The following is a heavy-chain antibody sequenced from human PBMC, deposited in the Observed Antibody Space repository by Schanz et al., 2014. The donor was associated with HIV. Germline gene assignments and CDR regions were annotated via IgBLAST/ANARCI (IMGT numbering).Heavy chain of an antibody. V-gene: IGHV3-7*01. CDR3: ARDGGEV. Sequence: EVQLVESGGGLVQPGGSLRLSCAASGFTFSRYWMTWVRQAPGKGLEWVANIKEDGSEKYHADSVKGRFTISRDNAKNSLFLQMESLRAEDTAVYYCARDGGEVWGKGTTVTVSS. CDR2: IKEDGSEK. J-gene: IGHJ6*03. CDR1: GFTFSRYW. D-gene: IGHD3-16*01.